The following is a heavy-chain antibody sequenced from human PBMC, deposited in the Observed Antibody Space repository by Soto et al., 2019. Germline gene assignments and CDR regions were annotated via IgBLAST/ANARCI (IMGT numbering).Heavy chain of an antibody. Sequence: QVHLEESGGGLGKPGGSLRLSCTASGFTFSDYYMSWIRQAPGKGLEWLAYISGSGSTTYYTESVKGRFAISRDNARTSLYLQINSLRVEDSAVYYCARSSLTYFEFWGQGTLVTVSS. J-gene: IGHJ4*02. CDR3: ARSSLTYFEF. CDR1: GFTFSDYY. V-gene: IGHV3-11*01. CDR2: ISGSGSTT.